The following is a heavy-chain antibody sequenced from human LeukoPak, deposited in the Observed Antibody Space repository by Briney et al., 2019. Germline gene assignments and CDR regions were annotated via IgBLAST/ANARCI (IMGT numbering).Heavy chain of an antibody. Sequence: SETLSLTCTVSGGSISSSSYYWGWIRQPPGKGLEWIGSIYYSGSTYYNPSLKSRVTISVDTSKNQFSLKLSSVTVADTAVYYCARDITFGGVIVLYFDYWGQGTLVTVSS. CDR3: ARDITFGGVIVLYFDY. CDR1: GGSISSSSYY. V-gene: IGHV4-39*07. D-gene: IGHD3-16*02. J-gene: IGHJ4*02. CDR2: IYYSGST.